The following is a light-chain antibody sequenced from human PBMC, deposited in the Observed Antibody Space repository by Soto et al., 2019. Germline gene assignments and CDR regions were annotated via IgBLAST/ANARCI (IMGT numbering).Light chain of an antibody. J-gene: IGKJ4*01. V-gene: IGKV3-11*01. Sequence: EIVLTQSPGTLSLSPGERATLSCRASQSVSNNYLAWYQQKPGQAPRLLIYGASNRATGIPARFSGSGSGTDFTLTISSLEPEDFAVYYCQQRSNWLTFGGGTRWIS. CDR3: QQRSNWLT. CDR2: GAS. CDR1: QSVSNNY.